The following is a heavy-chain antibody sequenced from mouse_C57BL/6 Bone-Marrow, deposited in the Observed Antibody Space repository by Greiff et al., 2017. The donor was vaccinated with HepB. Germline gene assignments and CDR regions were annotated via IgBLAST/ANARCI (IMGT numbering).Heavy chain of an antibody. CDR3: ATYYGSSHYYAMDY. D-gene: IGHD1-1*01. Sequence: EVMLVESGGGLVKPGGSLKLSCAASGFTFSDYGMHWVRQAPEKGLEWVAYISSGSSTTYYADTVKGRFTISRDNAKNTLFLQMTSLRSEDTAMYYCATYYGSSHYYAMDYWGQGTSVTVSS. J-gene: IGHJ4*01. V-gene: IGHV5-17*01. CDR1: GFTFSDYG. CDR2: ISSGSSTT.